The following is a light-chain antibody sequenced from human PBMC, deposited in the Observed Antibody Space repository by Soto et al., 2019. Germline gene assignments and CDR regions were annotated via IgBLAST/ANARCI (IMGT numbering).Light chain of an antibody. CDR3: CSYAGNDTYV. Sequence: QSALTQPASVSGSPGQSITMSCTGTSSDVGTYNSASWYQQHPGKAPKFVIYGVTGRPSGVSNRFSGSKSGNTASLTISGLQAEDEADYYCCSYAGNDTYVFGGGTKMTVL. CDR2: GVT. J-gene: IGLJ2*01. V-gene: IGLV2-23*02. CDR1: SSDVGTYNS.